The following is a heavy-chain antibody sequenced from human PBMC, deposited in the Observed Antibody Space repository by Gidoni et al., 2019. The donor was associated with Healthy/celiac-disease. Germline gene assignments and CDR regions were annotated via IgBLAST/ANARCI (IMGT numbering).Heavy chain of an antibody. CDR2: ISSSSSTI. CDR1: GFTFSSDS. D-gene: IGHD2-15*01. Sequence: EVQLVESGGGLVQPGGSLRLSCAASGFTFSSDSMIWVRQAPGKGMEWVSYISSSSSTIYYADSVKSRFNISRDNAKNSLYLQMNSLRDEDTAVYYCARDRDCSGGSCPLYYYYGMDVWGQGTTVTVSS. V-gene: IGHV3-48*02. CDR3: ARDRDCSGGSCPLYYYYGMDV. J-gene: IGHJ6*02.